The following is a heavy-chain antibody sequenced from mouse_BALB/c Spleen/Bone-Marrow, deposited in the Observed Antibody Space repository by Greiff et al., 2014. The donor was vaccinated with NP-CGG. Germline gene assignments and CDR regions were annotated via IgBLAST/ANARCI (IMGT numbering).Heavy chain of an antibody. V-gene: IGHV5-17*02. Sequence: EVQLQQSGGGLVQPGGSRKLSCAASGFTFSSFAMHWVRQAPVKGLEWVAYISSGSSTIYYADTVMGRFTISRDNPKNTLFLQMTSLRSEDTAMYYCARSGSSSGYFDYWGQGTTLTVSS. D-gene: IGHD1-1*01. CDR2: ISSGSSTI. J-gene: IGHJ2*01. CDR3: ARSGSSSGYFDY. CDR1: GFTFSSFA.